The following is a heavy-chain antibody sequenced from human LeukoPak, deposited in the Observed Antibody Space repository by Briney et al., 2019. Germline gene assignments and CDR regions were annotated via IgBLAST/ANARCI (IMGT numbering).Heavy chain of an antibody. CDR1: GGSISSGGYS. V-gene: IGHV4-31*03. Sequence: KSSETLSLTCTVSGGSISSGGYSWSWIRQHPGKGLEWIVYIYYSGITSYNPSLKSRVTISVDTSKNQFSLKLSSVTAADTAVYYCAASREKASYYDLWSGYPAPSDYWGQGTLVTVSS. J-gene: IGHJ4*02. CDR2: IYYSGIT. CDR3: AASREKASYYDLWSGYPAPSDY. D-gene: IGHD3-3*01.